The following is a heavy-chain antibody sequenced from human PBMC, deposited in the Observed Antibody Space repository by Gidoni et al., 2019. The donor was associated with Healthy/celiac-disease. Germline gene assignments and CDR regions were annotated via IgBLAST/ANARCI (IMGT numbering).Heavy chain of an antibody. V-gene: IGHV4-59*01. CDR3: ARGYGDPPYFDL. CDR2: IYYSAST. CDR1: GGSISSYY. D-gene: IGHD4-17*01. Sequence: QVQLQESGPGLVKPSETLSLTCTAAGGSISSYYWSWIRQPPGKGLEWIGYIYYSASTNYHPSLKSRVTISVDTSKNQFSLKLSSVTAADTAVYYCARGYGDPPYFDLWGRGTLVTVSS. J-gene: IGHJ2*01.